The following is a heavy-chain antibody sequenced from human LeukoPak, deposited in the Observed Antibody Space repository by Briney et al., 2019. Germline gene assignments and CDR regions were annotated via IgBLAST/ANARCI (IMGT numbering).Heavy chain of an antibody. D-gene: IGHD6-13*01. CDR3: ARRGSSWPGGWFDP. Sequence: GEPLKISCQASGYSFASYWIGGVRQMHGKGLEWLGIIYPGDSDTRYSPSFQGQVTISADKSISTAYLQWSSLKASDTAMYYCARRGSSWPGGWFDPWGQGTLVTVSS. CDR2: IYPGDSDT. CDR1: GYSFASYW. J-gene: IGHJ5*02. V-gene: IGHV5-51*01.